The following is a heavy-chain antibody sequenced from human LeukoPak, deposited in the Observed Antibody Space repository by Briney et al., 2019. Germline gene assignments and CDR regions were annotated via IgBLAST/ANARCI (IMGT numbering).Heavy chain of an antibody. CDR2: IRYDGSNK. D-gene: IGHD3-3*01. CDR1: GLTFSSYG. J-gene: IGHJ5*02. Sequence: GGSLRLSCAASGLTFSSYGMHWVRQAPGKGLEWVAFIRYDGSNKYYADSVKGRFTISRDNSKNTLYLQMNSLRAEDTAVYYCAKGDLRFLDWFDPWGQGTLVTVSS. CDR3: AKGDLRFLDWFDP. V-gene: IGHV3-30*02.